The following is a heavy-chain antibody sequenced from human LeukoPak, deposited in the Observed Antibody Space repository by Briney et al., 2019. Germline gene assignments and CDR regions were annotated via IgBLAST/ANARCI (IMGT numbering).Heavy chain of an antibody. V-gene: IGHV3-30*02. CDR3: AKDQSVGGTPGDPFDI. Sequence: PGGSLRLSCAASGFTFSSYGMHWVRQAPGKGLEWVAFIRYDGSNKYYADSVKGRFTISRDNSKNTLYLQMNSLRAEDTAVYYCAKDQSVGGTPGDPFDIWGQGTMVTVSS. D-gene: IGHD1-26*01. CDR2: IRYDGSNK. CDR1: GFTFSSYG. J-gene: IGHJ3*02.